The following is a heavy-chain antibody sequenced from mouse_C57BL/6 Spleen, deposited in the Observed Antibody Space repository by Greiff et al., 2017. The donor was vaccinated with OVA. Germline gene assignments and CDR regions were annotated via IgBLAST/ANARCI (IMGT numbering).Heavy chain of an antibody. CDR1: GYTFTDYN. CDR3: ARAYYSNYEVYFDY. J-gene: IGHJ2*01. D-gene: IGHD2-5*01. Sequence: VQLQQSGPELVKPGASVKIPCKASGYTFTDYNMDWVKQSHGKSLEWIGDINPNNGGTIYNQKFKGKATLTVDKSSSTAYMELRSLTSEDTAVYYCARAYYSNYEVYFDYWGQGTTLTVSS. V-gene: IGHV1-18*01. CDR2: INPNNGGT.